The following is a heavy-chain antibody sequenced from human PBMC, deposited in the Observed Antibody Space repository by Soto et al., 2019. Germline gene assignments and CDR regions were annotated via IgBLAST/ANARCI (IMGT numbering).Heavy chain of an antibody. CDR3: ARGYCSSTSCYDGWFDP. V-gene: IGHV1-2*02. CDR2: INPNSGGT. D-gene: IGHD2-2*01. Sequence: RASVKVSCKASGYTFTGYYMHWVRQAPGQGLEWMGWINPNSGGTNYAQKFQGRVTMTRGTSISTAYMELSRLRSDDTAVYYCARGYCSSTSCYDGWFDPWGQGTLVTVSS. J-gene: IGHJ5*02. CDR1: GYTFTGYY.